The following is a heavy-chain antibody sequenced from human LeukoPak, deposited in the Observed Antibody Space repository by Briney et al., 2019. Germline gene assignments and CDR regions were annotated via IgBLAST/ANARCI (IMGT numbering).Heavy chain of an antibody. J-gene: IGHJ5*02. D-gene: IGHD6-19*01. CDR3: ASVRGYSSGWYASGFDP. V-gene: IGHV4-39*07. CDR1: GGSISSSSYY. Sequence: SETLSLTCSVSGGSISSSSYYWGWIRQPPGKGLEWIGSIYYTGSTNYNPSLKSRVTISLDTSKKQFSLKLSSVTAADTAVYYCASVRGYSSGWYASGFDPWGQGTLVTVSS. CDR2: IYYTGST.